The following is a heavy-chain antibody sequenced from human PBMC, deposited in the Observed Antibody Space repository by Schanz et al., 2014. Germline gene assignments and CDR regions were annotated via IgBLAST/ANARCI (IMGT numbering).Heavy chain of an antibody. J-gene: IGHJ4*02. CDR3: ARGGSGSHYRLDS. CDR2: ISSGGTTT. V-gene: IGHV3-11*04. Sequence: QVQLVESGGGLVKPGGSLRLSCAASGFIFSDYYMAWIRQAPGKGPEYVSYISSGGTTTYHSDSVKGRFTISRDSAENSLYLQMNSLRAEDTGLYFCARGGSGSHYRLDSWGQGTLVTVSS. D-gene: IGHD1-26*01. CDR1: GFIFSDYY.